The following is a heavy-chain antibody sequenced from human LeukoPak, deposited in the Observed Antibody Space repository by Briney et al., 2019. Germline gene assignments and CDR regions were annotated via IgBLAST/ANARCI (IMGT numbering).Heavy chain of an antibody. V-gene: IGHV3-9*01. Sequence: PGRSLRLSCAASGFTFDDYAMHWVRQAPGKGLEWASGISWNSGSIGDADSVKGRFTISRDNAKTSLYLQMNSLRADDTAVYYCARARITMVRGVIKPLDYWGQGTLVTVSS. J-gene: IGHJ4*02. CDR1: GFTFDDYA. CDR3: ARARITMVRGVIKPLDY. CDR2: ISWNSGSI. D-gene: IGHD3-10*01.